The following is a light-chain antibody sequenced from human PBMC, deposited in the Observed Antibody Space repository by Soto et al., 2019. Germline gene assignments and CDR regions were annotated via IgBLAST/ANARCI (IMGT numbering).Light chain of an antibody. J-gene: IGLJ1*01. CDR1: SRDIGFFNY. V-gene: IGLV2-14*01. CDR3: SSYGGRYNYV. CDR2: EVT. Sequence: QSVLTQPASVSGSPGQSITISCTGTSRDIGFFNYVSWYQQFPGNAPKLIIFEVTNRPSGVSNRFSASKSGNTASLTISGLQAEDEADYYCSSYGGRYNYVFGTGTKVTVL.